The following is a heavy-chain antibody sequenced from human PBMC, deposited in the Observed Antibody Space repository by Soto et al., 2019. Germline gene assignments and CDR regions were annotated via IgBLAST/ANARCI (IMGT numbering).Heavy chain of an antibody. Sequence: GGSLRLSCAASGFTFDDYAMHWVRQAPGKGLEWVSGISWNSGSIGYADSVKGRFTISRDNAKNSLYLQMNSLRAEDTALYYCEQEHSSGYFDNGGQGTLFTVTS. V-gene: IGHV3-9*01. D-gene: IGHD6-25*01. CDR3: EQEHSSGYFDN. CDR1: GFTFDDYA. CDR2: ISWNSGSI. J-gene: IGHJ4*02.